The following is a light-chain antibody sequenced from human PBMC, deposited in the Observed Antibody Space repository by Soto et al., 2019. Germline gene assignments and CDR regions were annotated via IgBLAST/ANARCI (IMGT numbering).Light chain of an antibody. Sequence: QSALTQPASVSGSSGQSITISCSGTNSDIGSYNYVSWYQQHPGKAPKLIVFEVNNRPSGISDRFSGSKSGNTASLTISGLQAEDEADYYCSSYTAGGTIFGTGTKVTVL. J-gene: IGLJ1*01. CDR2: EVN. CDR1: NSDIGSYNY. V-gene: IGLV2-14*01. CDR3: SSYTAGGTI.